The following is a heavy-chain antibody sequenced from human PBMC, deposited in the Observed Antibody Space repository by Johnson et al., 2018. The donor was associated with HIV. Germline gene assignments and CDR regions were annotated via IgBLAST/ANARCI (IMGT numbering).Heavy chain of an antibody. D-gene: IGHD6-13*01. CDR3: ARDGLAARVVGAFDI. V-gene: IGHV3-30-3*01. J-gene: IGHJ3*02. CDR2: ISYDGSNK. Sequence: QVQLVESGGGVVQPGRSLRLSCAASGFTFSSYAMHWVRQAPGKGLEWVAVISYDGSNKYYADSVKGRFTISRDNSKNTLYLKMNSLRAEDTAVYYCARDGLAARVVGAFDIWGQGTMVTVSS. CDR1: GFTFSSYA.